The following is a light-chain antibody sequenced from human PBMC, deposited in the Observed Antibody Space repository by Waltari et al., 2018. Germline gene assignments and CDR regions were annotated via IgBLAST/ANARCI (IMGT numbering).Light chain of an antibody. CDR3: QQRFAWPRT. CDR1: RSVSNE. Sequence: EIVLTQSPARMSLSPRQRATLSCRASRSVSNELAWYQQKPGQAPRLLIYDASTRAAGIPAMFSGSGSGTDFTLIISSLEPEDFAVYYCQQRFAWPRTFGQGTKLEI. CDR2: DAS. J-gene: IGKJ2*01. V-gene: IGKV3-11*01.